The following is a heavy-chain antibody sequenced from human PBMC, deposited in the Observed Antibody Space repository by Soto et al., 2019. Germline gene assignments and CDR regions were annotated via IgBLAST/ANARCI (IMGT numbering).Heavy chain of an antibody. Sequence: SETLSLTCTVSGGSISSYYWSWIRQPPGKGLEWIGYIYYSGSTNYNPSLKSRVTISVDTSKNQFSLRLSSVTAADTAVYYCARDHYGSGSYSLYYYYGMDVWGQGTTVTVSS. V-gene: IGHV4-59*01. CDR3: ARDHYGSGSYSLYYYYGMDV. J-gene: IGHJ6*02. CDR2: IYYSGST. CDR1: GGSISSYY. D-gene: IGHD3-10*01.